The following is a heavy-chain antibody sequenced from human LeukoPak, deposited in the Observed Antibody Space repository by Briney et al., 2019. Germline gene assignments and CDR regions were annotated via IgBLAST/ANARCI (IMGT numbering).Heavy chain of an antibody. CDR2: INHSGST. CDR1: GGSISSYY. V-gene: IGHV4-34*01. CDR3: ARVRKPLGEYYYYGMDV. J-gene: IGHJ6*02. Sequence: SETLSLTCTVSGGSISSYYWSWIRQPPGKGLEWIGEINHSGSTNYNPSLKSRVTISVDTSKNQFSLKLSSVTAADTAVYYCARVRKPLGEYYYYGMDVWGQGTTVTVSS. D-gene: IGHD2-21*01.